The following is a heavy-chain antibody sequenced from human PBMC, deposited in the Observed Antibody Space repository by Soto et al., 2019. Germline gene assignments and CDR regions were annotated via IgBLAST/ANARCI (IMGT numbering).Heavy chain of an antibody. D-gene: IGHD5-12*01. CDR3: ARDLNIVATKGGYYYYGRDV. J-gene: IGHJ6*02. CDR2: IYYSGST. V-gene: IGHV4-31*03. CDR1: VDAISRGGYY. Sequence: PSETLSVTCTVSVDAISRGGYYWSWVLQHPGKGLEWIGYIYYSGSTYYNPSLKSRVTISVDTSKNQFSLKLSSVTAADTAVYYCARDLNIVATKGGYYYYGRDVWGQGTTVTVSS.